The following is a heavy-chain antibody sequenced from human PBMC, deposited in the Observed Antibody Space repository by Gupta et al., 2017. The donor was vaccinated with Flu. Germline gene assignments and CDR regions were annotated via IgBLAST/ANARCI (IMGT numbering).Heavy chain of an antibody. CDR1: GSPLSYSA. V-gene: IGHV3-30-3*01. D-gene: IGHD6-13*01. Sequence: QERLVESGGGVVQPGGSLRLSCAASGSPLSYSAVHWVRQAPGKGLEWVAVLSYNGINNKYADSVRGRFTLSSDNSKNTVSLQMNSLRRDDTATYFCAREATAGSFDLWGQGTLVTVSS. CDR2: LSYNGINN. CDR3: AREATAGSFDL. J-gene: IGHJ4*02.